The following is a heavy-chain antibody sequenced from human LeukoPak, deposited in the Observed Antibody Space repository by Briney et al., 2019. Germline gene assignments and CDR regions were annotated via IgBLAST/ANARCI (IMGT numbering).Heavy chain of an antibody. CDR2: IKQDGSEK. D-gene: IGHD6-13*01. CDR3: ARPRDSGWSKTWDY. Sequence: GGSLRLSCAASGFTLSSYAMTWVRQAPGKGLEWVANIKQDGSEKYYVDSVKGRFTISRDNAKNSLYLEINSLRAEDTAVYYCARPRDSGWSKTWDYWGQGTLVTVSS. J-gene: IGHJ4*02. V-gene: IGHV3-7*03. CDR1: GFTLSSYA.